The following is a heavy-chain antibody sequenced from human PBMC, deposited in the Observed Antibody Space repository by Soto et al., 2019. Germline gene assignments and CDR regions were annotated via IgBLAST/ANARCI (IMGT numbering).Heavy chain of an antibody. CDR1: GGTFSSYA. V-gene: IGHV1-69*12. CDR3: ARVRYCTNGVCYNYGMDV. CDR2: IIPIFGTA. Sequence: QVQLVQSGAEVKKPGSSVKVSCKASGGTFSSYAISWVRQAPGQGLEWMGGIIPIFGTANYAQKLQGRVTITADESTSTAYMELSSLRSEDTAVYYCARVRYCTNGVCYNYGMDVWGQGTTVTVSS. D-gene: IGHD2-8*01. J-gene: IGHJ6*02.